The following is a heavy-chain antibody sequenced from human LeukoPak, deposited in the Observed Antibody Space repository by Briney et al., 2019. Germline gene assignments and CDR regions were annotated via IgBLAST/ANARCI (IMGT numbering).Heavy chain of an antibody. CDR3: ASSRDYYDSSGYYPYYFDY. CDR2: IWYDGSNK. V-gene: IGHV3-33*08. D-gene: IGHD3-22*01. Sequence: GESLRLSCAASGFTFSSYSMNWVRQAPGKGLEWVAVIWYDGSNKYYADSVKGRFTISRDNSKNTLYLQMNSLRAEDTAVYYCASSRDYYDSSGYYPYYFDYWGQGTLVTVSS. CDR1: GFTFSSYS. J-gene: IGHJ4*02.